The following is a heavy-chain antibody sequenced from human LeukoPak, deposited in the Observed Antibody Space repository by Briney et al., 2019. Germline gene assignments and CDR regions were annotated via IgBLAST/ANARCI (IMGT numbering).Heavy chain of an antibody. CDR1: GGSMSSNY. D-gene: IGHD3-10*01. V-gene: IGHV4-59*01. J-gene: IGHJ4*02. CDR3: ARDTYCYGSGSYYFDY. Sequence: PSETLSLTCTVSGGSMSSNYCTWIRQPPGKGLEWIGYIYYSGSTNYNSSLKSRVTISVDTSKNQVSLKLSSVTAADTAVYYCARDTYCYGSGSYYFDYWGQGTLVTVSS. CDR2: IYYSGST.